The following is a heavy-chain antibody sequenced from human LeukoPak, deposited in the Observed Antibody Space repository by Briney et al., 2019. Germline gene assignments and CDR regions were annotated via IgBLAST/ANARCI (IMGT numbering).Heavy chain of an antibody. Sequence: GGSLRLSCAVSGLTVSNNYMSWVRQAPGKGLEWVSVIHSGERTLCTDSVRGRFTISRDNSKNMIYLQMNNLRAEDTAVYYCAGDSGNSYDSLLSFDFWGQGTLVTVSS. J-gene: IGHJ4*02. V-gene: IGHV3-53*01. CDR3: AGDSGNSYDSLLSFDF. D-gene: IGHD4-23*01. CDR1: GLTVSNNY. CDR2: IHSGERT.